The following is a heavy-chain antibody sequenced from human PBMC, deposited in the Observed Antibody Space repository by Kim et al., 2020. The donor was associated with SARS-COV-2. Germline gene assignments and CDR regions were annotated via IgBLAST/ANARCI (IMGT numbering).Heavy chain of an antibody. Sequence: SETLSLTCTVSGGSISSYYWSWIRQPPGKGLEWIGYIYYSGSTNYNPSLKSRVTISVDTSKNQFSLKLSSVTAADTAVYYCARGGSYYFGPLFDYWGQGTLVTVSS. CDR2: IYYSGST. V-gene: IGHV4-59*01. CDR3: ARGGSYYFGPLFDY. D-gene: IGHD1-26*01. CDR1: GGSISSYY. J-gene: IGHJ4*02.